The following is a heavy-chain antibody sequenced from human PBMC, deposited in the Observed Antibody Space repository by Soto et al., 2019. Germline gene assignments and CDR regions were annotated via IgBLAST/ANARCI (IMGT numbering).Heavy chain of an antibody. V-gene: IGHV3-21*01. Sequence: PGGSLRLSCAASGFTFRTYGMNWVRRAPGGGLGWVASFSSSGSFIYYAHPVKGPFTISRDDAEKSLYLQMNSLIAEDTALYYCAREPEGIAAALDYWGQGTLVTVSS. CDR3: AREPEGIAAALDY. J-gene: IGHJ4*02. D-gene: IGHD6-13*01. CDR1: GFTFRTYG. CDR2: FSSSGSFI.